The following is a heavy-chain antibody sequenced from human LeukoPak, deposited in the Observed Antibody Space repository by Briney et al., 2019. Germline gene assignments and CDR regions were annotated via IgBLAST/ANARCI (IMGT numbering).Heavy chain of an antibody. Sequence: SETLSLTCAVYGGSFSGYYWSWIRQPPGKGLEWIGEINHSGSTSYNPSLKSRVTISVDTSKNQFSLKLSSVTAADTAVYYCARGLYDFWSGYSYYFDYWGQGTLVTVSS. V-gene: IGHV4-34*01. CDR1: GGSFSGYY. CDR3: ARGLYDFWSGYSYYFDY. D-gene: IGHD3-3*01. CDR2: INHSGST. J-gene: IGHJ4*02.